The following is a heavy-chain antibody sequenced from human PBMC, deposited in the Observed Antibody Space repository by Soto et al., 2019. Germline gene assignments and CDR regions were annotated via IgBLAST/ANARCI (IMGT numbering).Heavy chain of an antibody. Sequence: SETLSLTCAVSGGSISSGGYSWSWIRQPPGKGLEWIGYIYHSGSTYYNPSLKSRVTISVDRSKNQFSLKLSSVTAADTAVYYCARVRSGYLMFDYWGQGTLVTVYS. CDR2: IYHSGST. CDR3: ARVRSGYLMFDY. V-gene: IGHV4-30-2*01. CDR1: GGSISSGGYS. D-gene: IGHD3-22*01. J-gene: IGHJ4*02.